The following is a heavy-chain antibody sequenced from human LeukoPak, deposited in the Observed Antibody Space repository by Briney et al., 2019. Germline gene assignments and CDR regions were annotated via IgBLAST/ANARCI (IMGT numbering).Heavy chain of an antibody. Sequence: GGSLRLSCAASGFTFSDYSMNWIRQAPGKGLEWVSYISNSGSSRYYADPVKGRFTISRDNANNSLYLQMSSLRVEDTAVYYCARELPDPLNYGDYSFDYWGQGTLVTVSA. CDR3: ARELPDPLNYGDYSFDY. CDR2: ISNSGSSR. J-gene: IGHJ4*02. D-gene: IGHD4-17*01. CDR1: GFTFSDYS. V-gene: IGHV3-48*04.